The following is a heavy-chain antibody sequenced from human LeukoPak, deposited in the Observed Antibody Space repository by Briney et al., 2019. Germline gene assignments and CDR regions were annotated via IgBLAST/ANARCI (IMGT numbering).Heavy chain of an antibody. V-gene: IGHV4-39*01. CDR2: IYYSGTT. CDR1: GDSISSSSYY. CDR3: AGHYYDSSGPYAFDI. J-gene: IGHJ3*02. D-gene: IGHD3-22*01. Sequence: NPSETLSLTCTVSGDSISSSSYYWGWIRQPPGKGLEWIGSIYYSGTTYYNPSLKSRVTIYLDTSKNQFSLKLSSVTAADTAVYYCAGHYYDSSGPYAFDIWGQGTMVAVSS.